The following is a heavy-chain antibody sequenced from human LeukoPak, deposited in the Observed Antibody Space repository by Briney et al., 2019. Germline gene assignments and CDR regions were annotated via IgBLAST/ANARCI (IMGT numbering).Heavy chain of an antibody. Sequence: GGSLRLSCAASGFPFSSYGVHWVRQAPDKGLEWVAVIWHDGSNKYYADSVKGRFTISRDNSKNTLYLQMNSLRAEDTAVYYCASEAYCGSDCYEAFDSWGQGTLVTVSP. J-gene: IGHJ4*02. CDR3: ASEAYCGSDCYEAFDS. V-gene: IGHV3-33*01. D-gene: IGHD2-21*02. CDR2: IWHDGSNK. CDR1: GFPFSSYG.